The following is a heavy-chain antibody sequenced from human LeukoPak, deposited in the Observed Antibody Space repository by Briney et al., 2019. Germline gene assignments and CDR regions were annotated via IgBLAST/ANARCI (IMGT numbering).Heavy chain of an antibody. Sequence: PGRSLRLSCAASGFTFSSYAMHWVRQAPGRGLEWVAVISYDGSNKYYADSVKGRFTISRDNSKNTLYLQMNSLRAEDTAVYYCAREYSGDCGGNVDYWGQGTLVTVSS. D-gene: IGHD4-23*01. CDR3: AREYSGDCGGNVDY. CDR1: GFTFSSYA. V-gene: IGHV3-30-3*01. J-gene: IGHJ4*02. CDR2: ISYDGSNK.